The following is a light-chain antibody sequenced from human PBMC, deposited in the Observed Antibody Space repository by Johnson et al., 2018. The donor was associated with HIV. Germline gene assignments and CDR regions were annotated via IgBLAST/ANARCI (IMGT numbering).Light chain of an antibody. CDR1: SSNIGNNY. CDR2: DNH. V-gene: IGLV1-51*01. J-gene: IGLJ1*01. CDR3: GTWDSSWSAYV. Sequence: QSVLTQPPSVSAAPGQKVTISCSGSSSNIGNNYVSWYQQLPGTAPKLLIYDNHNRPSGLPDRFSGTHSGTSATLGSTGLQNGDEDAYYCGTWDSSWSAYVFGTGTKVTVL.